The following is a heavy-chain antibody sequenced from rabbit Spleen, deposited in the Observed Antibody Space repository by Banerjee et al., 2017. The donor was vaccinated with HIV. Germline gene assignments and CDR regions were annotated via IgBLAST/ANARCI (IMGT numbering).Heavy chain of an antibody. V-gene: IGHV1S7*01. Sequence: QVKETGGGLVQPGGSLTLSCKASGFDFRRYYLSWVRQAPGKGLEWIGIIDVGAGSTDYASWVNGRFTISSDNAQNTVDLQMTSLTAADTATYFCARDLAGVIGWNFNLWGPGTLVTVS. CDR3: ARDLAGVIGWNFNL. CDR1: GFDFRRYY. CDR2: IDVGAGST. D-gene: IGHD4-1*01. J-gene: IGHJ4*01.